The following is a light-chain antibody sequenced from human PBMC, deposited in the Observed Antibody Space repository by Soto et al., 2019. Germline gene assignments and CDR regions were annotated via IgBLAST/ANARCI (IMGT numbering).Light chain of an antibody. CDR3: QKYNSAPRA. J-gene: IGKJ1*01. CDR2: DAS. V-gene: IGKV1-27*01. Sequence: DIQMTQSPSSLSASVGDRVTITCRASQGISNFLAWYQQKPGKVPKLLIYDASTLQSGVTSRFSGSGSGTDFTLTISSLQPEDVATYYCQKYNSAPRAFGQGTKVEIK. CDR1: QGISNF.